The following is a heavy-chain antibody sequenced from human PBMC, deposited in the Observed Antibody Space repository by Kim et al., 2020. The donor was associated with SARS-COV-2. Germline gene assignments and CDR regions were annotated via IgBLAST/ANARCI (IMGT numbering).Heavy chain of an antibody. CDR3: ARASSWSSSWYS. Sequence: SETLSLTCTVSGGSVSSGSYYWSWIRQPPGKGLEWIGYIYYSGSTNYNPSLKSRVTISVDTSKNQFSLKLSSVTAADTAVYYCARASSWSSSWYSWGQGTLVTVSS. J-gene: IGHJ4*02. V-gene: IGHV4-61*01. CDR2: IYYSGST. CDR1: GGSVSSGSYY. D-gene: IGHD6-13*01.